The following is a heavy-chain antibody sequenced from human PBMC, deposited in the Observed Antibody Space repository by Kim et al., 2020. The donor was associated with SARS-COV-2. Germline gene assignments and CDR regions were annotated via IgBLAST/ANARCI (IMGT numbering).Heavy chain of an antibody. CDR3: ASRGYYYGMDV. J-gene: IGHJ6*02. Sequence: SETLSLTCAVYGGSFSGYYWSWIRQPPGKGLEWIGEINHSGSTNYNPSLKSRVTISVDTSKNQFSLKLSSVTAADTAVYYCASRGYYYGMDVWGQGTTVTVSS. CDR2: INHSGST. V-gene: IGHV4-34*01. CDR1: GGSFSGYY.